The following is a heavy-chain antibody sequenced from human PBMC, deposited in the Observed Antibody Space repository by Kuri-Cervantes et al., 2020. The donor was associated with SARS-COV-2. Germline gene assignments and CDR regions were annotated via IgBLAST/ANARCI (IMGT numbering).Heavy chain of an antibody. Sequence: GESLKISCAASGSDFTIYRISWVRQMPGKGLEWMGMIDSSDSYTDYSPSFGGHVTSSIDKSISTAYLQWSSLKAADTAMYYCVRTTHFGAFDFWGQGTMVTVSS. CDR2: IDSSDSYT. J-gene: IGHJ3*01. V-gene: IGHV5-10-1*01. D-gene: IGHD3-3*01. CDR3: VRTTHFGAFDF. CDR1: GSDFTIYR.